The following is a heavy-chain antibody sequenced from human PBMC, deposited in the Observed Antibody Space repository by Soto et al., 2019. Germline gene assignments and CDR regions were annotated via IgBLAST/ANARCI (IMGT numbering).Heavy chain of an antibody. CDR3: AKVGGNGKIYYYYGVNI. CDR2: ISGGGGST. Sequence: GGSLRLSCAASGFSFSSYGMNWVRQAPGKGLEWVSGISGGGGSTYYAGSVKGRFTISRDNSKNTLYLQMTSLRAEDTAVYFCAKVGGNGKIYYYYGVNIGGKGPTVTSSS. D-gene: IGHD3-16*01. CDR1: GFSFSSYG. J-gene: IGHJ6*04. V-gene: IGHV3-23*01.